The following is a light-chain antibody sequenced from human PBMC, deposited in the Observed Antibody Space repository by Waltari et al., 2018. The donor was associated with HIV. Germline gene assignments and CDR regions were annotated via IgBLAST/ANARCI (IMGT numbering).Light chain of an antibody. V-gene: IGLV3-21*04. CDR3: QVWDNSSDHPGV. CDR2: DDS. CDR1: HTRSKA. J-gene: IGLJ1*01. Sequence: YVLTQPPSVSVAPGETASITCRADHTRSKAVHWYQQKPGQDPVLVIYDDSDRASGIPDRFSGSNSDNTATLTISRVEDGDEADYYCQVWDNSSDHPGVFGTGTEVTVL.